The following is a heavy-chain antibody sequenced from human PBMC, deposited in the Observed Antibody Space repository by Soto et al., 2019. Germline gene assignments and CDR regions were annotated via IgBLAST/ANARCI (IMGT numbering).Heavy chain of an antibody. CDR1: GGTSTIYT. J-gene: IGHJ4*02. CDR3: ATEKWCAGRVGVYY. D-gene: IGHD2-8*01. V-gene: IGHV1-69*08. CDR2: IVPMLGIT. Sequence: QVPLVQSGPELKKPGSSVNVSCEASGGTSTIYTLTWVRQAPGQGLAWMGRIVPMLGITNYARTFEGRVTISADMSTGTAYMELTSLRFDDTAVYYCATEKWCAGRVGVYYWGQGTQVTVSS.